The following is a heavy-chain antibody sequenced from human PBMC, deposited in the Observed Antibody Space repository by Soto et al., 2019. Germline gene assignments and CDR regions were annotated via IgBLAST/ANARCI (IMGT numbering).Heavy chain of an antibody. V-gene: IGHV4-39*01. Sequence: SETLSLTCTVSGGSISSSSYYWGWIRQPPGKGLEWIGSIYYSGSTYYNPSLKSRVTISVDTSKNQFSLKLSSVTAADTAVFYCARHIFARTSDAFGIWGQGTMVTVSS. D-gene: IGHD3-9*01. CDR2: IYYSGST. CDR1: GGSISSSSYY. J-gene: IGHJ3*02. CDR3: ARHIFARTSDAFGI.